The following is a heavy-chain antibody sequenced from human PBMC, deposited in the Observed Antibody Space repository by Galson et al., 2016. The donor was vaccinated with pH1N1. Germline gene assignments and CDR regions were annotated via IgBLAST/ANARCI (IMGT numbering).Heavy chain of an antibody. D-gene: IGHD3-22*01. J-gene: IGHJ4*02. CDR3: VKLDSSGYNYGRFDS. V-gene: IGHV3-23*01. Sequence: SLRLSCAASGFTFNIFAMSWVRQAPGKGPEWVSSISASGANTNYADPVKGRFTISRDNSKNTLCLQTNSLRAEDTAIYYCVKLDSSGYNYGRFDSWGQGTLVTVSS. CDR2: ISASGANT. CDR1: GFTFNIFA.